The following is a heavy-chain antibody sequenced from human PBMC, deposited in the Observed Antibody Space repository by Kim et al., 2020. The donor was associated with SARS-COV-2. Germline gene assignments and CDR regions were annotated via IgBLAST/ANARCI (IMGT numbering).Heavy chain of an antibody. D-gene: IGHD3-22*01. CDR3: ARTIAGAGYYKTYYNYG. Sequence: GGSLRLSCAASGFSFSNHAMSWVRQAPGKGLEWVLSISGSGDDTYYAPSVKGRVTVSRDNSKNTLYLQMNSMRTEDAALDFCARTIAGAGYYKTYYNYG. CDR2: ISGSGDDT. CDR1: GFSFSNHA. J-gene: IGHJ6*01. V-gene: IGHV3-23*01.